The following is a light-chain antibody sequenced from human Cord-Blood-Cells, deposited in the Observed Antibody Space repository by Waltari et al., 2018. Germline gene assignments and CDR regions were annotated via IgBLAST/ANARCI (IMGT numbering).Light chain of an antibody. V-gene: IGKV1-6*01. J-gene: IGKJ1*01. Sequence: AIQMTQYPSSLSAYVGDRVTLTRRASQGIRNDLGWYQQKPGKAPKLLIYAASSFQSGVPSRFSGSGSGTDCTLPISRLQPEDFATYYGLQDYNYPPTFGQGTKVEIK. CDR3: LQDYNYPPT. CDR2: AAS. CDR1: QGIRND.